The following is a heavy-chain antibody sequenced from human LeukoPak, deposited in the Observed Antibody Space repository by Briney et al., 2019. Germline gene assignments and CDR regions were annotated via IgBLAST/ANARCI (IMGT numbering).Heavy chain of an antibody. CDR1: GFTVTNAW. J-gene: IGHJ4*02. V-gene: IGHV3-30*03. CDR2: ISYHGRDT. D-gene: IGHD2-15*01. CDR3: AAQPCSVGRCYLDY. Sequence: GGSLRLSCKVSGFTVTNAWMNWVRQAPGKGLEWVAVISYHGRDTYYADSVKGRFTISRDNSKNTLYLQLNSLGAEDTAVYYCAAQPCSVGRCYLDYWGQGTLVTVSS.